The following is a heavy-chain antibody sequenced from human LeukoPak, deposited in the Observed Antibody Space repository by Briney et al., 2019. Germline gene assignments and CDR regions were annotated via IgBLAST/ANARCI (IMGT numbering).Heavy chain of an antibody. V-gene: IGHV3-23*01. CDR2: VIGSGFTT. CDR1: RFTFSSSA. Sequence: GGSLRLSCAASRFTFSSSAMSWVCQAPGKGLEWVSSVIGSGFTTHYADSVKGRFTISRDNSKNTLYLQMNSLRAEDTAVYYCARDSPYVWGSYRFDYWGQGTLVTVSS. J-gene: IGHJ4*02. D-gene: IGHD3-16*02. CDR3: ARDSPYVWGSYRFDY.